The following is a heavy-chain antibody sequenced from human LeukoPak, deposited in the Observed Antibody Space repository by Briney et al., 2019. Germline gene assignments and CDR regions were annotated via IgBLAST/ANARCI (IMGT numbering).Heavy chain of an antibody. CDR3: ARGTCSGGSCDYPFDY. Sequence: GSLRLSCAASGFTFSSFGMHWVRQPPGKGLEWIGEIYHSGSTNYNPSLKSRVTISVDKSKNQFSLKLSSVTAADTAVYYCARGTCSGGSCDYPFDYWGQGTLVTVSS. CDR2: IYHSGST. CDR1: GFTFSSFGM. V-gene: IGHV4-4*02. D-gene: IGHD2-15*01. J-gene: IGHJ4*02.